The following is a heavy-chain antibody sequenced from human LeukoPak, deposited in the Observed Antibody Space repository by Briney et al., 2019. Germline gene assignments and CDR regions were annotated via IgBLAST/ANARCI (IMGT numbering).Heavy chain of an antibody. CDR2: INGDESST. J-gene: IGHJ4*02. Sequence: PGGSLRLSCAASGFTFSSYWMHWVRQAPGKGLVWVSRINGDESSTSYADSVKGRFTISRDNAKNTLYLQMNSLRAEDTAVYYCARHHPWDDTIIVVAPPDYWGQGTLVTVSS. D-gene: IGHD3-22*01. V-gene: IGHV3-74*01. CDR3: ARHHPWDDTIIVVAPPDY. CDR1: GFTFSSYW.